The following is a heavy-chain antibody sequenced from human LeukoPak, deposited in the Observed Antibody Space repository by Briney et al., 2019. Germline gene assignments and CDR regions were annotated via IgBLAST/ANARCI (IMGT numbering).Heavy chain of an antibody. D-gene: IGHD2-2*02. CDR1: GYTFTGYY. Sequence: ASVKVSCKASGYTFTGYYMHWVRQAPGQGPEWMGWINPNSGGTNYAQKFQGRVTMTRDTSISTAYMELSRLRSDDTAVYYCARVPRRVVVPAAILFDPWGQGTLVTVSS. J-gene: IGHJ5*02. CDR2: INPNSGGT. CDR3: ARVPRRVVVPAAILFDP. V-gene: IGHV1-2*02.